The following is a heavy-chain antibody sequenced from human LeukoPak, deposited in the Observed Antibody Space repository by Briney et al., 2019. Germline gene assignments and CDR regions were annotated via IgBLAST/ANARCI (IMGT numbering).Heavy chain of an antibody. CDR1: GGSITNYY. D-gene: IGHD6-13*01. CDR3: ARRNGAAAASNWFDP. CDR2: IYYSGST. J-gene: IGHJ5*02. Sequence: SETLSLTCTVSGGSITNYYWSWIRQSPEKGLEWIGYIYYSGSTNYNASLKSRVTISVDTSKNQFSLKLSSVTAADTAVYYCARRNGAAAASNWFDPWGQGTLVTVSS. V-gene: IGHV4-59*08.